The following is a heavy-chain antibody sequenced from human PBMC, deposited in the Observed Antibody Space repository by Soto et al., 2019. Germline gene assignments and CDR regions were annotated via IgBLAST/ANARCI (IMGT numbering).Heavy chain of an antibody. CDR3: ARDSRVLRFLDERDYYYGMDV. CDR2: IYYSGST. V-gene: IGHV4-31*02. CDR1: GGSIGSGGYY. D-gene: IGHD3-3*01. Sequence: SETLSLTCTVSGGSIGSGGYYWSWIRQHPGKGLEWIGYIYYSGSTYYNPSLKSRVTISVDTSKNQFSLKLSSVTAADTAVYYCARDSRVLRFLDERDYYYGMDVWGQGTTVTVSS. J-gene: IGHJ6*02.